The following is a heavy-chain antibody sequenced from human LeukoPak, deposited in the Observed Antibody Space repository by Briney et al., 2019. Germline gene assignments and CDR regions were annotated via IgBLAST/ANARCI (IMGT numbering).Heavy chain of an antibody. V-gene: IGHV1-46*01. CDR3: ARTLYIAAAPGGFDY. CDR2: INPSGGST. J-gene: IGHJ4*02. CDR1: GYTFTGYY. D-gene: IGHD6-13*01. Sequence: ASVKVSCKASGYTFTGYYMHWVRQAPGQGLEWMGIINPSGGSTSYAQKFQGRVTMTRDTSTGTVYMELSRLRSDDTAVYYCARTLYIAAAPGGFDYWGQGTLVTVSS.